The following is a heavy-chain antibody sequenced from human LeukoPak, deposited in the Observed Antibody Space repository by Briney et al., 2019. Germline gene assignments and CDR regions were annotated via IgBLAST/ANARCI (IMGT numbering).Heavy chain of an antibody. D-gene: IGHD2-2*01. V-gene: IGHV4-61*02. CDR1: GGSISSGSYY. Sequence: SETLSLTCTVSGGSISSGSYYWSWIRQPAGKGLEWIGRIYTSGSTNYNPSLKSRVTISVDTSKNQFSLKLSSVTAADTAVYYCARVCGYCSSTSCYLKYFDLWGRGTLVTVSS. J-gene: IGHJ2*01. CDR2: IYTSGST. CDR3: ARVCGYCSSTSCYLKYFDL.